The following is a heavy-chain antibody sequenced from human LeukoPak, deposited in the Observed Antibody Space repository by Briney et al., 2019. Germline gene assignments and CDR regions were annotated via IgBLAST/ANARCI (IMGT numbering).Heavy chain of an antibody. CDR3: AREHRGYKSIDS. Sequence: GGSLRLSCAASGFTFSSDWVHWVRQAPGKGLVWVSRLNSDGGYTTYADSVRGRFTISRDTAKNTLHLQMNSLRAEYTAVYYCAREHRGYKSIDSWGQGTLVTVSS. V-gene: IGHV3-74*01. CDR1: GFTFSSDW. CDR2: LNSDGGYT. D-gene: IGHD5-24*01. J-gene: IGHJ4*02.